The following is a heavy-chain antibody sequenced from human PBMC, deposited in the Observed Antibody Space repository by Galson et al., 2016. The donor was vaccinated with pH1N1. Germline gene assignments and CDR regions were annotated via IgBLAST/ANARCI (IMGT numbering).Heavy chain of an antibody. V-gene: IGHV5-51*01. D-gene: IGHD1-20*01. CDR3: ARRGINGTAF. J-gene: IGHJ4*02. CDR2: IYPGDSDT. Sequence: QSGAEVKKSGESLKISCKGSGYSFKSYWIACVRQMPGKGLEWMGIIYPGDSDTRYSTPFIGQVIMSADKSISTAFLQWSSLTASDTARYYCARRGINGTAFWGQGTLVTVSS. CDR1: GYSFKSYW.